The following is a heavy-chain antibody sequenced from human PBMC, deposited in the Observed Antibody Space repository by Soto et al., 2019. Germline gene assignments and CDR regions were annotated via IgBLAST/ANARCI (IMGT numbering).Heavy chain of an antibody. Sequence: GGSLRLSCAASGFTFSSYAMHWVRQAPGKGLEWVAVISYDGSNRYYADSVKGRFTISRDNSKNTLYLQMNSLRAEDTAVYYCATPPAVGFLEWLPAYWGQGPLVTVSS. CDR2: ISYDGSNR. D-gene: IGHD3-3*02. J-gene: IGHJ4*02. CDR1: GFTFSSYA. CDR3: ATPPAVGFLEWLPAY. V-gene: IGHV3-30-3*01.